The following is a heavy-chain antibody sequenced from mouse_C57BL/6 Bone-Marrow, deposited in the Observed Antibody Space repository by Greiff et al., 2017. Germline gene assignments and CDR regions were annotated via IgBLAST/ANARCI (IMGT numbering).Heavy chain of an antibody. J-gene: IGHJ2*01. CDR3: ASEFITTIVASDY. D-gene: IGHD1-1*01. V-gene: IGHV1-4*01. CDR2: INPSSGYT. CDR1: GYTFTSYT. Sequence: QVQLKESGAELARPGASVKMSCKASGYTFTSYTMHWVKQRPGQGLEWIGYINPSSGYTKYNQKFKDKATLTADKSSSTAYMQLSSLTSEDSAVYYCASEFITTIVASDYWGQGTTLTVSS.